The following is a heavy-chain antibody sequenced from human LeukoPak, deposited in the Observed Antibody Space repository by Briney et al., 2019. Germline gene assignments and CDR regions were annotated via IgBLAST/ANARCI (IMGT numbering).Heavy chain of an antibody. CDR3: AELGITMIGGV. CDR2: ISCSGGST. V-gene: IGHV3-23*01. Sequence: PGGSLRLSCAASGFTFSSYAMSWVRQAPGKGLEWVSAISCSGGSTYYADSVKGRFTISRDNAKNSLYLQMNSLRAEDTAVYYCAELGITMIGGVWGKGTTVTISS. D-gene: IGHD3-10*02. J-gene: IGHJ6*04. CDR1: GFTFSSYA.